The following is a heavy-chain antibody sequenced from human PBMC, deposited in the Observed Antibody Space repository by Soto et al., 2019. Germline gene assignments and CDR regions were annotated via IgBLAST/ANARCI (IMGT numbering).Heavy chain of an antibody. CDR3: ANDSIIRNGITDYFDI. Sequence: SLRLSCAASGFTFRNYAMNWVRQAPGKGLEWVSFIHGDGADTYYADSVKGRITVSRDNSKNTLYLQMDSLRADDTALYYCANDSIIRNGITDYFDIVAQGTMLTVS. CDR2: IHGDGADT. CDR1: GFTFRNYA. J-gene: IGHJ3*02. D-gene: IGHD3-10*01. V-gene: IGHV3-23*01.